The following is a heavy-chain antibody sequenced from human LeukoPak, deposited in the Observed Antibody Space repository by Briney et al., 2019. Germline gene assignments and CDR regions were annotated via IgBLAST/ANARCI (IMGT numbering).Heavy chain of an antibody. CDR2: IIPIFGTA. CDR1: GGTFSSYA. V-gene: IGHV1-69*13. J-gene: IGHJ4*02. D-gene: IGHD2-2*01. Sequence: SVKVSCKASGGTFSSYAISWVRQAPGQGLEWMGGIIPIFGTANYAQKFQGRVTITADESTSTAYMELSSLRSEDTAVYYCARSIVVVPAALYYFDYWGQGTLVTVSS. CDR3: ARSIVVVPAALYYFDY.